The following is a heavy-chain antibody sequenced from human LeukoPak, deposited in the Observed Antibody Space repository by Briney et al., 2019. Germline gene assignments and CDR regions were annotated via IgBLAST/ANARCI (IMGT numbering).Heavy chain of an antibody. CDR2: IKQDGSEK. J-gene: IGHJ4*02. D-gene: IGHD3-9*01. Sequence: PGGSLRLSCAASGLTFSSYWMSWVRQAPGKGLEWVANIKQDGSEKYYVDSVKGRFTISRDNAKNSLYLQMNSLRAEDTAVYYCAKRDYDILTGYYHAYWGQGTLLTVSS. CDR3: AKRDYDILTGYYHAY. CDR1: GLTFSSYW. V-gene: IGHV3-7*02.